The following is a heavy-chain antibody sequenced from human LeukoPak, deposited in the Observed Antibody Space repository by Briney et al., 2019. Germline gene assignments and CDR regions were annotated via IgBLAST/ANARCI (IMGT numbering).Heavy chain of an antibody. D-gene: IGHD3-3*01. Sequence: GGSLRLSCTASGFTFGDYAMSWFRQAPGKGLEWVGFIRSKAYGGTTEYAASVKGRFTISRDDSKSIAYLQMNSLKTEDTAVYYCTREYYDFWSGPLDQNYYYMDGWGKGTTVTVSS. CDR1: GFTFGDYA. J-gene: IGHJ6*03. CDR3: TREYYDFWSGPLDQNYYYMDG. V-gene: IGHV3-49*03. CDR2: IRSKAYGGTT.